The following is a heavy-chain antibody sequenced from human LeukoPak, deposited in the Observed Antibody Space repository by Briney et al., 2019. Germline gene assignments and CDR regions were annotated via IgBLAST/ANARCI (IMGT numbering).Heavy chain of an antibody. CDR2: IKPEGSEK. D-gene: IGHD3-22*01. J-gene: IGHJ1*01. CDR3: ATYSSLNRREFQY. V-gene: IGHV3-7*01. CDR1: GFRFSSYW. Sequence: GGSLRLSCAASGFRFSSYWMSWVRQAPGKGLEWVANIKPEGSEKYYVDSVKGRFTISRDNAKNSLYLQMNSLRAEDTAVYYCATYSSLNRREFQYWGQGTLLTVSS.